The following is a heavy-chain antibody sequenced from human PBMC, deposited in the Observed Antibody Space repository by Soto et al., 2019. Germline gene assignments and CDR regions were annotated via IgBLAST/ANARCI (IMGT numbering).Heavy chain of an antibody. D-gene: IGHD6-6*01. CDR2: IYYSGST. CDR1: GASMSSGGYY. CDR3: SRDRHNNFFDP. V-gene: IGHV4-31*03. J-gene: IGHJ5*02. Sequence: SETLSLTCTVSGASMSSGGYYWTWIRQSPGKCLERIGYIYYSGSTYYNPSLESRVAISLDTSRSQFSLTLHSVTAADTAIYYCSRDRHNNFFDPWGQGTLVTVSS.